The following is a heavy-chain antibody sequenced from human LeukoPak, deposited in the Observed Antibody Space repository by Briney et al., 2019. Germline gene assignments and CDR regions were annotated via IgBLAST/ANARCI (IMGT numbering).Heavy chain of an antibody. V-gene: IGHV3-7*01. Sequence: PGGSLRLSCAAPGFTFSNYWMGWVRQAPGKGLEWVANIKQDGSEKYYVDSVKGRFSISRDNARNSVYLQMNSLRAEDTAVYYCARDIHRYYGDYWGQGALVIVSS. J-gene: IGHJ4*02. D-gene: IGHD3-3*01. CDR2: IKQDGSEK. CDR1: GFTFSNYW. CDR3: ARDIHRYYGDY.